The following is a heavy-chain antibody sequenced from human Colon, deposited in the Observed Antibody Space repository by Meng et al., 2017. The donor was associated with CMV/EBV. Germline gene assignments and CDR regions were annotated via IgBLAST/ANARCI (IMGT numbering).Heavy chain of an antibody. CDR1: GYPFTGYF. J-gene: IGHJ4*02. V-gene: IGHV1-2*02. CDR3: ATISGGDFDF. D-gene: IGHD3-10*01. CDR2: LNPNSGDT. Sequence: QAPVVAAGGEVKKPGASVKVSCKTSGYPFTGYFMFWVRQAPGQGLEWMGSLNPNSGDTNSAQKFHGRLTMTRDTSIHTAYMELGSLRSDDTAVYYCATISGGDFDFWGQGTLVTVSS.